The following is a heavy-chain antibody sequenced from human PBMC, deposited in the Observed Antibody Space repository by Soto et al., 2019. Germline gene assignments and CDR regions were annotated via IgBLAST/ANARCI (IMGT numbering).Heavy chain of an antibody. D-gene: IGHD2-2*02. V-gene: IGHV3-30*03. CDR3: ARGPRSCSSTSFYTVDY. J-gene: IGHJ4*02. CDR1: GVTGNSHA. CDR2: ISYGGANN. Sequence: QVQLVESGGGVVQPGRSLRLSCAVSGVTGNSHAMHWVRQAPGKRLQWVAVISYGGANNYYVDSVKGRFNISRDNSKNRLLLQMDSLRPEDTALYFCARGPRSCSSTSFYTVDYWGRGTLVTVS.